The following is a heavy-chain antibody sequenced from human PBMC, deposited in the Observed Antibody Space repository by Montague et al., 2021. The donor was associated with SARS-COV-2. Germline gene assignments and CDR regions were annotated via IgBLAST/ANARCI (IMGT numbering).Heavy chain of an antibody. CDR2: IYYSGST. CDR3: ARPVPYYDILSSSTNWFDP. D-gene: IGHD3-9*01. V-gene: IGHV4-39*01. CDR1: GGSISSSSYY. J-gene: IGHJ5*02. Sequence: SETLSLTCTVSGGSISSSSYYWGWIRQPPGKGLEWIGSIYYSGSTYYXPSLKSRVTISVDTSKNQFSLKLSSVTAADTAVYYCARPVPYYDILSSSTNWFDPWGQGTLVTVSS.